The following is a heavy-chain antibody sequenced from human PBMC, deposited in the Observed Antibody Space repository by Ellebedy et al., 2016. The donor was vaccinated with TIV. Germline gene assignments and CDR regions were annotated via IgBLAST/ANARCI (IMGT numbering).Heavy chain of an antibody. CDR1: GYTFTGND. D-gene: IGHD1-26*01. Sequence: AASVKVSCKASGYTFTGNDINWVRQATGQELEGMGWMNANSGNTGYAQTFQGRVTMTRDTAISTAYMELSSLTSEDTAVYYCARGAGDMGADWFDPWGQGTLVTVSS. J-gene: IGHJ5*02. CDR3: ARGAGDMGADWFDP. V-gene: IGHV1-8*02. CDR2: MNANSGNT.